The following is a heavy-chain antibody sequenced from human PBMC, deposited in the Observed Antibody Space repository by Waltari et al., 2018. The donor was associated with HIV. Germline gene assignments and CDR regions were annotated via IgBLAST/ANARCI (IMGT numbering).Heavy chain of an antibody. CDR3: AKDKGIAVAVEYFDY. CDR1: GFPFDAYA. D-gene: IGHD6-19*01. Sequence: EVQLVESGGGLVQPGRSLRLSCAASGFPFDAYALHWVRQAPGKGREWVSGISWNSGSTGYADSVKGRFTISRDNAKNSLYLQMNSLRAEDTALYYCAKDKGIAVAVEYFDYWGQGTLVTVSS. V-gene: IGHV3-9*01. CDR2: ISWNSGST. J-gene: IGHJ4*02.